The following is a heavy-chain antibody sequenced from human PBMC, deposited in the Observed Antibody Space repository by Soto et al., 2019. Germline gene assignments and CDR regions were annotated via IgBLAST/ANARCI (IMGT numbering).Heavy chain of an antibody. D-gene: IGHD6-13*01. J-gene: IGHJ4*02. Sequence: PGGSLRLSCAASGFTFSDYYMSWIRQAPGKGLEWVSYIVSSSTYTNYADSVKGRFTISRDNAKNSLYLEMNSLRAEDTAVYYCARLRASTWYMGGFLDYWGLGILVTVSS. V-gene: IGHV3-11*06. CDR3: ARLRASTWYMGGFLDY. CDR2: IVSSSTYT. CDR1: GFTFSDYY.